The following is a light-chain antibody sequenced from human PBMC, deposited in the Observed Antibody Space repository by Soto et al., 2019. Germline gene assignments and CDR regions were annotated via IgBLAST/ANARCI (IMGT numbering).Light chain of an antibody. CDR3: QQRRNWSGIT. V-gene: IGKV3-11*01. J-gene: IGKJ5*01. Sequence: VMTKSPATLSESPGERATPSSRASQSDSSNLVWYQKKLGQAPRLLIYDASNRATGIPARFSGSGSGTDFSRTGGRLEPEDFAVYYCQQRRNWSGITFGQGTRLE. CDR1: QSDSSN. CDR2: DAS.